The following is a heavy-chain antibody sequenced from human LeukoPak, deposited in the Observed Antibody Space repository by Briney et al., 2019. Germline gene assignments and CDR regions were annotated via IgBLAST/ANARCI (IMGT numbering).Heavy chain of an antibody. J-gene: IGHJ3*02. V-gene: IGHV1-8*03. CDR3: ARESWGSGSAFDI. Sequence: PWASVKVSCKASGYTFTSYDINWVRQATGQGLEWMGWMNPNSGNTGYSQKFQGRVTITRDTSASTAYMELSSLRSEDTAVYYCARESWGSGSAFDIWGQGTMVTVSS. CDR1: GYTFTSYD. CDR2: MNPNSGNT. D-gene: IGHD6-19*01.